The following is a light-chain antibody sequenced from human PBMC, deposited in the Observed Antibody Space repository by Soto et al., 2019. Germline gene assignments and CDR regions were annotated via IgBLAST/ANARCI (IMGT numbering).Light chain of an antibody. V-gene: IGKV3-15*01. CDR3: QQYINGYT. CDR1: QSVSTS. J-gene: IGKJ2*01. CDR2: SAS. Sequence: EVVMTQSPATLSVFPGERVTLSCRASQSVSTSLAWYQQKPGQAPRLLIYSASTRATGIPVTFSGSGSGTEFTLTISSLESEDFAVYYCQQYINGYTFGQGTKLEIK.